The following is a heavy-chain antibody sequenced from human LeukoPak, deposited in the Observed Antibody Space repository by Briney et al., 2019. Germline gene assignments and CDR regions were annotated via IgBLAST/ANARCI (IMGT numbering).Heavy chain of an antibody. D-gene: IGHD2-15*01. CDR3: ARRIKAYCSGGSCFYAYSYYYMDV. Sequence: SDTLSLTCTVSGGSLSSSTYYWGWIRQPPGTGLERIGSIYYSGNTYHNPSLKSRVTISVDTSKNQLSLKLSSVTAADTAVYYCARRIKAYCSGGSCFYAYSYYYMDVWGKGTTVTISS. J-gene: IGHJ6*03. CDR2: IYYSGNT. CDR1: GGSLSSSTYY. V-gene: IGHV4-39*01.